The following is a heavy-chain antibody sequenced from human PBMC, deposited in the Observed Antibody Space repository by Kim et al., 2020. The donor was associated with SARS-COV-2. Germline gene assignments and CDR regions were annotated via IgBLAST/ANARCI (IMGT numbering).Heavy chain of an antibody. J-gene: IGHJ4*02. V-gene: IGHV3-23*01. D-gene: IGHD6-13*01. CDR3: ANPRYSSSWFQFDY. Sequence: ADSVKGRFTISRDNSKNTLYLQMNSLRAEDTAVYYCANPRYSSSWFQFDYWGQGTLVTVSS.